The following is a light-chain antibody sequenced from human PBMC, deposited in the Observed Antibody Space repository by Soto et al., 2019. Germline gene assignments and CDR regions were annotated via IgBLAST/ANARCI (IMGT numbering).Light chain of an antibody. Sequence: IGVTLSPATVSVSQRQRITLSCRASQHISSTLSWYLQKPGQAPRLLIYGVSTRATGIPDRFSGSGSGTEFALTISRLEPEDFAVYICQHYGYPLWTLGPGTKVDI. V-gene: IGKV3D-15*01. J-gene: IGKJ1*01. CDR3: QHYGYPLWT. CDR2: GVS. CDR1: QHISST.